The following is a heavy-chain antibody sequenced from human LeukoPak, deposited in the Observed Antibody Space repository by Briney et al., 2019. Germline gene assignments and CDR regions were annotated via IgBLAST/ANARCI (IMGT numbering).Heavy chain of an antibody. J-gene: IGHJ4*02. CDR3: ARDGARYSGSYYFH. Sequence: GGSLRLSCAASGFTVSSNYMSWVRQAPGKGLEWVSVIYSGGSTYYADSVKGRFTISRDNSKNTLYLQMNSLRAEDTAVYYCARDGARYSGSYYFHWGQGTLVTVSS. CDR1: GFTVSSNY. V-gene: IGHV3-66*01. CDR2: IYSGGST. D-gene: IGHD1-26*01.